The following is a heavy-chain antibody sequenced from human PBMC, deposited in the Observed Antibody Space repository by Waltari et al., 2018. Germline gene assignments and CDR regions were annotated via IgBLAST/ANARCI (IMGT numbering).Heavy chain of an antibody. CDR2: VEPEDGET. CDR1: GSTFTDYD. CDR3: ATAMTRYYYMDV. D-gene: IGHD3-22*01. V-gene: IGHV1-69-2*01. J-gene: IGHJ6*03. Sequence: ELQLVQSGAAVNEPRPTVKIRCKVAGSTFTDYDLHWVQQAHGKGLEWSGLVEPEDGETIYAEKFQGRVTITADTSTDTAYMELSSLRSEDTAVYYCATAMTRYYYMDVWGKGTTVTVSS.